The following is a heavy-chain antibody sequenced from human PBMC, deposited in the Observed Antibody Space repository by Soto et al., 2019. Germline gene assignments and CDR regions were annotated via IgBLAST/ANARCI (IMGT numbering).Heavy chain of an antibody. CDR1: GGSFSGYY. J-gene: IGHJ4*02. D-gene: IGHD3-22*01. CDR2: IYHSGST. V-gene: IGHV4-34*01. Sequence: SLTCAVYGGSFSGYYWSWIRQAPGKGLEWIGEIYHSGSTNYNPSLKSRVTISVVTSKNQFSLRLTSVTAADTAVYYCARAYDSSGYYPPLLDYWGQGTLVTVSS. CDR3: ARAYDSSGYYPPLLDY.